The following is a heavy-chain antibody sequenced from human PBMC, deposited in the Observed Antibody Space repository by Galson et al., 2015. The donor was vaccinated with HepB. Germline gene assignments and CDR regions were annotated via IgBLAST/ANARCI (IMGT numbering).Heavy chain of an antibody. J-gene: IGHJ6*02. Sequence: SLRLSCAASGFTFSSYAMSWVRQAPGKGLEWVSAISGSGGSTYYADSVKGRFTVSRDNSKNTLYLQMNSLRAEDTAVYYCADGLPGGVTPWRSAYYYYGMDVWGQGTTVTVSS. CDR1: GFTFSSYA. CDR2: ISGSGGST. V-gene: IGHV3-23*01. D-gene: IGHD2-21*02. CDR3: ADGLPGGVTPWRSAYYYYGMDV.